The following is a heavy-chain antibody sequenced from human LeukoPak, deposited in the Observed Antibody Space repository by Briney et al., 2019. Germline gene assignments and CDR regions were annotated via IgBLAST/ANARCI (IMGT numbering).Heavy chain of an antibody. V-gene: IGHV4-59*01. J-gene: IGHJ3*02. Sequence: SETLSLTCTVSGGSISSYYWSWIRQPPGKGLEWIGYIFYSGSTNYNPSLKSRVTISVDTSKNQFSLKLSSVTAADTAVYYCARASRLVRSAFDIWGQGTMVTVSS. CDR3: ARASRLVRSAFDI. CDR2: IFYSGST. CDR1: GGSISSYY. D-gene: IGHD6-19*01.